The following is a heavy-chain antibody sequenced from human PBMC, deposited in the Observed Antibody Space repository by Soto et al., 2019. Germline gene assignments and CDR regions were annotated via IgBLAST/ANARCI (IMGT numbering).Heavy chain of an antibody. CDR2: IYHSGST. V-gene: IGHV4-4*02. CDR3: ARLNTAQYSSSWSYYYYYGMDV. Sequence: SETLSLTCAVSGGSSSSSNWWSCVRQPPGKGLEWIGEIYHSGSTNYNPSLKSRVTISVDKSKNQFSLKLSSVTAADTAVYYCARLNTAQYSSSWSYYYYYGMDVWGQGTTVTV. J-gene: IGHJ6*02. CDR1: GGSSSSSNW. D-gene: IGHD6-13*01.